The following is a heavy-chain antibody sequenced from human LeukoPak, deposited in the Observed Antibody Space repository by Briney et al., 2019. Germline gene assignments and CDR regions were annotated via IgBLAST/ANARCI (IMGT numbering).Heavy chain of an antibody. Sequence: GALRLSCGASGFTFSTFAMIWVRQPPGKGLEWVSSIFPSGGEIHYADSVRGRFTISRDNSKSTLSLQMNSLRAEDTAIYYCATYRQVLLPFESWGQGTLVTVSS. CDR2: IFPSGGEI. V-gene: IGHV3-23*01. CDR1: GFTFSTFA. D-gene: IGHD2-8*02. J-gene: IGHJ4*02. CDR3: ATYRQVLLPFES.